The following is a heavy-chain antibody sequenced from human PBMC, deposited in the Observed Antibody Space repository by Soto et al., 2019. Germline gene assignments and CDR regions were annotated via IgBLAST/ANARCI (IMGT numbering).Heavy chain of an antibody. J-gene: IGHJ3*02. CDR1: GGSISSYY. Sequence: SETLSLTCTVSGGSISSYYWSWIRQPPGKGLEWIGYIYYSGSTNYNPSLKSRVTISVDTSKNQFSLKLSSVTAADTAVDYCARGSPHYDYVWGSYRPVPGAFDIWGQGTMVTVSS. CDR2: IYYSGST. V-gene: IGHV4-59*01. D-gene: IGHD3-16*02. CDR3: ARGSPHYDYVWGSYRPVPGAFDI.